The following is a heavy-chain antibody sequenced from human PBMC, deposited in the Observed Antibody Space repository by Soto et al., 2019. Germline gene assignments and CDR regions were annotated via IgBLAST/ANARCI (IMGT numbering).Heavy chain of an antibody. V-gene: IGHV3-66*01. J-gene: IGHJ5*02. CDR1: GFTVSSNY. CDR2: IYSGGST. D-gene: IGHD2-2*01. Sequence: GSLRLSCAASGFTVSSNYMSWVRQAPGKGLEWVSVIYSGGSTYYADSVKGRFTISRDNSKNTLYLQMNSLRAEDTAVYYCARGACSSTSCYAGWFDPWGQGTLVTVSS. CDR3: ARGACSSTSCYAGWFDP.